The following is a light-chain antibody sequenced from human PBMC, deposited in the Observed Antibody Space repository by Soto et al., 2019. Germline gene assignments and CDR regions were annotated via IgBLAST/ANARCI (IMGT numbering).Light chain of an antibody. CDR2: KAS. Sequence: DIQMTQSPSTLSASVGDRVTITCRASQSISSWLAWYQQKPGKAPKLLIYKASSLESGVPSRFSGSGSGTEFTLTISTLQPDDFATYYCQQYDGYPYTFGQGPKLEIK. J-gene: IGKJ2*01. V-gene: IGKV1-5*03. CDR3: QQYDGYPYT. CDR1: QSISSW.